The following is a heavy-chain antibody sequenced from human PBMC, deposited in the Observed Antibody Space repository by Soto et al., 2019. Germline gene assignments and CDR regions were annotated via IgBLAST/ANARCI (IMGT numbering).Heavy chain of an antibody. J-gene: IGHJ4*02. CDR3: ARGVGYCSSSSCENYFDY. V-gene: IGHV4-30-2*01. Sequence: SKTLSLTCAVSGGSISSAGNSWSWIRQPPGKGLEWIGYIYHSGSTYYDPSLKSRVTISGDRSKNQFSLKMSSLTAADTAVYFCARGVGYCSSSSCENYFDYWGQGTLVTVSS. CDR1: GGSISSAGNS. D-gene: IGHD2-2*01. CDR2: IYHSGST.